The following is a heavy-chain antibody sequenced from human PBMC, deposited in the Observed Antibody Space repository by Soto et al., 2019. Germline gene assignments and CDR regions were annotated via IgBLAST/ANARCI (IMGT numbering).Heavy chain of an antibody. CDR3: ARDRAIAAAGPFDY. Sequence: ESGGGVVQPGRSLRLSCAASGFTFSSYAMHWVRQAPGKGLEWVAVISYDGSNKYYADSVKGRFTISRDNSKNTLYLQMNSLRAEDTAVYYCARDRAIAAAGPFDYWGQGTLVTVSS. D-gene: IGHD6-13*01. J-gene: IGHJ4*02. CDR1: GFTFSSYA. V-gene: IGHV3-30-3*01. CDR2: ISYDGSNK.